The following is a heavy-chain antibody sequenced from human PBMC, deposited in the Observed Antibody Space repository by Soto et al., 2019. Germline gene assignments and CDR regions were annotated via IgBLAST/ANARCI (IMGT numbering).Heavy chain of an antibody. CDR3: ARWWSGSRQGFDP. D-gene: IGHD3-3*01. CDR2: IYYSGST. V-gene: IGHV4-31*03. J-gene: IGHJ5*02. Sequence: QVQLQESGPGLVKPSQTLSLTCTVSGGSISSGDYYWSWIRQHPGKGLEGIGYIYYSGSTYYNPSLKSRVTISVDTSKNQFSLKLSPVTAADTAVYYCARWWSGSRQGFDPWGQGTLVTVSS. CDR1: GGSISSGDYY.